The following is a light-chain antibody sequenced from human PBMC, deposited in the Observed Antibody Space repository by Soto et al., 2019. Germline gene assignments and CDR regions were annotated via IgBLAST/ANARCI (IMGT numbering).Light chain of an antibody. V-gene: IGLV2-8*01. CDR1: SSDVGGYNY. CDR3: SSYAGNNNYV. Sequence: QSALTQPPSASGSPGQSVAISCTGTSSDVGGYNYVSWYQLHPGKAPKLMIYEVNLRPSGVPDRFSGSKSGNTASLTVSGLQAEDVADYYCSSYAGNNNYVFGTGPMVTVL. J-gene: IGLJ1*01. CDR2: EVN.